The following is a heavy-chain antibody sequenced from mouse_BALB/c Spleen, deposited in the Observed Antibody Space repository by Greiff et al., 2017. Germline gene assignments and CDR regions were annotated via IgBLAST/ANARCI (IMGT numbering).Heavy chain of an antibody. J-gene: IGHJ3*01. D-gene: IGHD2-2*01. V-gene: IGHV1S81*02. CDR1: GYTFTSYW. Sequence: QVQLQQPGAELVKPGASVKLSCKASGYTFTSYWMHWVKQRPGQGLEWIGEINPSNGRTNYNEKFKSKATLTVDKSSSTAYMQLSSLTSEDSAVYYCAREVYYGYDGAWFAYWGQGTLVTVSA. CDR3: AREVYYGYDGAWFAY. CDR2: INPSNGRT.